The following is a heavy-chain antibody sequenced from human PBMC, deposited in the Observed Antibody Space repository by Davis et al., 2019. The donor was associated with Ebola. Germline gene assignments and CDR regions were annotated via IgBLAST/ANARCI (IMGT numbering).Heavy chain of an antibody. J-gene: IGHJ5*02. Sequence: SVKVSCKASGGTFSSYTISWVRQAPGQGLEWMGRIIPILGIANYAQKFQGRVTITADKSTSTAYMELSSLRSEDTAVYYCAGQKDIVVVVAAVYPLEFDPWGQGTLVTVSS. D-gene: IGHD2-15*01. V-gene: IGHV1-69*02. CDR2: IIPILGIA. CDR3: AGQKDIVVVVAAVYPLEFDP. CDR1: GGTFSSYT.